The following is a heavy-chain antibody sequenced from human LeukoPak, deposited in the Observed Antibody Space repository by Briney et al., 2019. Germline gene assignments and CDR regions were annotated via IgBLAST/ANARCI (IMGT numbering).Heavy chain of an antibody. CDR2: INYSGNT. Sequence: SETLSLTCTVSGGSISSTSYYWGWIRQPPGKGLDWIGYINYSGNTYCNPSLKSRVIISVDTSKNQFSLKLNSVTAADTAVYYCARHVAYSSRFDYWGQGTPVTVSS. CDR3: ARHVAYSSRFDY. J-gene: IGHJ4*02. V-gene: IGHV4-39*01. D-gene: IGHD6-13*01. CDR1: GGSISSTSYY.